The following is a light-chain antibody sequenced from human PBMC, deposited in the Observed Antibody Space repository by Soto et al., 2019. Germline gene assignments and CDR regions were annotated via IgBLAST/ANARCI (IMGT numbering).Light chain of an antibody. CDR2: VAS. V-gene: IGKV3-15*01. CDR1: QSVNSN. Sequence: EIVMTQSPVTLSVSPGDRATLSCRASQSVNSNLAWYQQKPGQTPKLLIYVASTRATGIPARFSGSGSGTEFTPTIRSLQSEDFAVYYCQQYNVWPLTFGGGTKVEFK. CDR3: QQYNVWPLT. J-gene: IGKJ4*01.